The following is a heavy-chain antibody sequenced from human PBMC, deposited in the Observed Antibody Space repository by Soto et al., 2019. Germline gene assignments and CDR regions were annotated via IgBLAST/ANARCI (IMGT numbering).Heavy chain of an antibody. Sequence: QVLLVESGGGVVQPGRSLRLSCAASGFPFTTYGMLWVREGPGKGLEWVAVISYDGSNTYYADSVKGRFTISRDNSKNTLYLQMNSLRTEDTALYYCVGGQYYFDYRGQGTLVTVSS. CDR3: VGGQYYFDY. CDR2: ISYDGSNT. D-gene: IGHD3-10*01. J-gene: IGHJ4*02. CDR1: GFPFTTYG. V-gene: IGHV3-30*03.